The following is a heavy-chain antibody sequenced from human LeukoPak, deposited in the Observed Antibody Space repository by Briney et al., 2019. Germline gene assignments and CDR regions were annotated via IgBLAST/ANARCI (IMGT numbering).Heavy chain of an antibody. Sequence: GSSVKVSCKASGGTFSSYAISGVRQAPGQGLEWMGGIIPIFGTANYAQKFQGRVTITTDESTSTAYMELRSRRSGGKAGVYCGRDSNGDNGFDPWGHGTLVTVSS. CDR2: IIPIFGTA. J-gene: IGHJ5*02. V-gene: IGHV1-69*05. CDR1: GGTFSSYA. D-gene: IGHD7-27*01. CDR3: GRDSNGDNGFDP.